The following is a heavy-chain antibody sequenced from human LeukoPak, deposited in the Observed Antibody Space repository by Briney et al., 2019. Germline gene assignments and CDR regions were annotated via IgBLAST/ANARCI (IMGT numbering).Heavy chain of an antibody. CDR3: ARSPAYYGDYGQYFDY. CDR2: ITNSGETT. Sequence: GGSLRLSCVDAGFTFSTSGMSWVRQAPGKGLQWVSGITNSGETTHYADSVRGRFTVSRDNSKSTLYLQMNSLRAEDTAVYYCARSPAYYGDYGQYFDYWGQGTLVTVSS. CDR1: GFTFSTSG. J-gene: IGHJ4*02. D-gene: IGHD4-17*01. V-gene: IGHV3-23*01.